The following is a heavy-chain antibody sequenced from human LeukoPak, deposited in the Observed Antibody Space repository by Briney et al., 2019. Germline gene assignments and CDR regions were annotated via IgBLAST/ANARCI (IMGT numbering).Heavy chain of an antibody. V-gene: IGHV3-13*01. CDR1: GFTFSTSD. Sequence: GGSLRLSCAASGFTFSTSDMHWVRQATGKGLEWVSAIGTAGDTYYPGSVKGRFTISRENAKNSLYLQMNSLRAGDAAVYYCARLRSAAFDIWGQGTMVTVSS. CDR2: IGTAGDT. CDR3: ARLRSAAFDI. J-gene: IGHJ3*02. D-gene: IGHD4-17*01.